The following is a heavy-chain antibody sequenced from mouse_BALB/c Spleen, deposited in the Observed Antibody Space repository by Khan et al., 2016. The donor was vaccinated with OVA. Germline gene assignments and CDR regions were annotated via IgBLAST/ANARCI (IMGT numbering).Heavy chain of an antibody. D-gene: IGHD1-1*01. CDR1: GYSITSDYA. Sequence: EVQLVESGPGLVKPSQSLSLTCTVTGYSITSDYAWNWIRQFPGNKLEWMGFISYSGNTKYNPSLKSRFSINRNTSKNQFFLQLNSVTTEDTATYYCARVYGGDFDYWGQGTSLTVSS. J-gene: IGHJ2*02. CDR2: ISYSGNT. V-gene: IGHV3-2*02. CDR3: ARVYGGDFDY.